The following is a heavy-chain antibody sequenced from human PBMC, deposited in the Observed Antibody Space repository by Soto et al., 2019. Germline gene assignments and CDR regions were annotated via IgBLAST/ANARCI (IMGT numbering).Heavy chain of an antibody. Sequence: ASVKVSCKASGGTFSSYAISWVRQAPGQGLEWMGGIIPIFGTANYAQKFQGRVTITADESTSTAYMELSSLRSEDTAVYYCATDPRMVCSSPSCYFDYWGQVTRVTASS. V-gene: IGHV1-69*13. CDR3: ATDPRMVCSSPSCYFDY. CDR2: IIPIFGTA. J-gene: IGHJ4*02. CDR1: GGTFSSYA. D-gene: IGHD2-2*01.